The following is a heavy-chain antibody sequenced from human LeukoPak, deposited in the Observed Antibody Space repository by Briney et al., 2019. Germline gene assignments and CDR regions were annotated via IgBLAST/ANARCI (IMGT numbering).Heavy chain of an antibody. D-gene: IGHD3-22*01. J-gene: IGHJ4*02. V-gene: IGHV3-23*01. CDR1: GFTFSSYT. CDR2: ITTGDGNT. Sequence: GGSLRLSCTASGFTFSSYTMTWVRQAPGKGLKWVSTITTGDGNTYYADSVKGRFTVSRDDSKNTLYLQMNSLRAEDTAVYYCAKDPYYYDSSGYYYWGQGTLVTVSS. CDR3: AKDPYYYDSSGYYY.